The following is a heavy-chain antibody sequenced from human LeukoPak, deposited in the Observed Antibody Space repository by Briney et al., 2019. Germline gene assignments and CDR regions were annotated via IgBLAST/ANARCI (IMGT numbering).Heavy chain of an antibody. CDR1: GGSISNYY. D-gene: IGHD2-21*01. CDR2: IYYSGST. J-gene: IGHJ4*02. CDR3: ATAGYNGGNSFEY. V-gene: IGHV4-59*01. Sequence: SETLSLTCTVSGGSISNYYWSWIRQPPGKGLEWIGYIYYSGSTNYNPSLKSRVTISVDTSKNQFSLKLTSVTAADRAVYYCATAGYNGGNSFEYWGQGTLVTVSS.